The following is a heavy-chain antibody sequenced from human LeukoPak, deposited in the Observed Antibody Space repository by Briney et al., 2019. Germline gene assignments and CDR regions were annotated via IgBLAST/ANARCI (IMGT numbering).Heavy chain of an antibody. CDR3: ANGNRCTSPNCLGYYYFYMDV. CDR2: INSDGSST. J-gene: IGHJ6*03. Sequence: GGSLRLSCAASGFTFSSYWMHWVRQAPGKGLVWVSRINSDGSSTNYAGSVKGRFTISRDNSKNTLYLQMNSLRAEDTAVYYCANGNRCTSPNCLGYYYFYMDVWGKGTTVTVSS. D-gene: IGHD2-8*01. V-gene: IGHV3-74*01. CDR1: GFTFSSYW.